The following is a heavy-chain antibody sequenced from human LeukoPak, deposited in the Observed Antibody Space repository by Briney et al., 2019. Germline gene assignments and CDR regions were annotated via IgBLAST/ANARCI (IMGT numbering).Heavy chain of an antibody. D-gene: IGHD6-13*01. Sequence: GGSLRLSCAASGFTFSSYSMNWVRQAPGKGLDWVSSISSSSSYIYYADSVKGRFTISRDNAKNSLYLQMNSLRAEDTAVYYCARGPYSSSWYSWFDPWGQGTLVTVSS. J-gene: IGHJ5*02. CDR1: GFTFSSYS. CDR3: ARGPYSSSWYSWFDP. CDR2: ISSSSSYI. V-gene: IGHV3-21*01.